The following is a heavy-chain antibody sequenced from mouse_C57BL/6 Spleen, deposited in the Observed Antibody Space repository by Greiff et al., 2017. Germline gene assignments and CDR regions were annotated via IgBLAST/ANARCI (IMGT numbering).Heavy chain of an antibody. V-gene: IGHV1-50*01. D-gene: IGHD2-5*01. J-gene: IGHJ4*01. Sequence: QVQLKQPGAELVKPGASVKLSCKASGYTFTSYWMQWVKQRTGQGLEWIGEIDPSDSNTNYNQKFKGKATLTVDTSSSTAYMQLSSLTSEDSAVYYCARGDYSNYDYAMDYWGQGTSVTVSS. CDR1: GYTFTSYW. CDR2: IDPSDSNT. CDR3: ARGDYSNYDYAMDY.